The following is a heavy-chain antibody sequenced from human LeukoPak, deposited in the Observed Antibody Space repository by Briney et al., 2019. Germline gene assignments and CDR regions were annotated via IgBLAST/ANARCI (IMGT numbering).Heavy chain of an antibody. D-gene: IGHD6-13*01. J-gene: IGHJ4*02. CDR3: ARDGAAAGTDYFDY. CDR2: INPNSGGT. CDR1: GYTFTGYY. V-gene: IGHV1-2*02. Sequence: ASVKVSCKASGYTFTGYYTHWVRQAPGQGLEWMGWINPNSGGTNYAQKFQGRVTMTRDTSISTAYMELSRLRSDDTAVYYCARDGAAAGTDYFDYWGQGTLVTVSS.